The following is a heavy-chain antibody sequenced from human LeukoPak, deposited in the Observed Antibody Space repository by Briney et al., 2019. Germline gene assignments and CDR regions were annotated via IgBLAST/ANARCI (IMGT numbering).Heavy chain of an antibody. J-gene: IGHJ6*02. CDR2: INPNSVGT. V-gene: IGHV1-2*02. Sequence: ASVKVSCKASGYTFTGYYMHWVRQAPGQGLEWMGWINPNSVGTNYAQKFQGRVTMTRDTSISTAYMELSRLRSDDTAVYYCARGLRYCSSTRCNYGMDVWGQGTTVTVSS. CDR1: GYTFTGYY. CDR3: ARGLRYCSSTRCNYGMDV. D-gene: IGHD2-2*01.